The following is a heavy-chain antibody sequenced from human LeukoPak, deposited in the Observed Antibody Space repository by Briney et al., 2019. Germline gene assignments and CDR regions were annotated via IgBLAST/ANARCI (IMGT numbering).Heavy chain of an antibody. CDR2: INPNSGGT. Sequence: GASVKVSFKASGYTFTGYYMHWVRQAPGQGLEWMGWINPNSGGTNYAQKFQGRVTMTRDTSISTAYMELSRLRSDDTAVYYCARGSLRLYYYDSSGYPTGVYFDYWGQGTLVTVSS. CDR1: GYTFTGYY. J-gene: IGHJ4*02. D-gene: IGHD3-22*01. V-gene: IGHV1-2*02. CDR3: ARGSLRLYYYDSSGYPTGVYFDY.